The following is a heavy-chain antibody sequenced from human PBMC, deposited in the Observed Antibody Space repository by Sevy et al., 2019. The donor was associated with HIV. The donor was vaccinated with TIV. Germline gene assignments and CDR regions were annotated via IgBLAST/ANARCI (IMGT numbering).Heavy chain of an antibody. D-gene: IGHD6-19*01. Sequence: GGSLRLSCAASGFTYSSYGMHWVRQAPGKGLEWVAVIWYDGSNKEYADSVKGRFTRSRDNSKNTLYLQMNSLRAEDTAEYYCARESRAVAGIGYYFDYWGQGTLVTVSS. CDR2: IWYDGSNK. V-gene: IGHV3-33*01. J-gene: IGHJ4*02. CDR1: GFTYSSYG. CDR3: ARESRAVAGIGYYFDY.